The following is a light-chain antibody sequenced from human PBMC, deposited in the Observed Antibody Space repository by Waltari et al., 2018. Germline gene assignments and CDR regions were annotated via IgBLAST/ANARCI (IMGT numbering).Light chain of an antibody. V-gene: IGKV1-9*01. CDR2: AAS. Sequence: IQLTQSPSFLSASVGDRVTITCRASQTISIYLAWYQQKPGKAPKLLIYAASTLQRGVPSRFSGSASETEFSLTISSLQPEDSATYYCQQLNSYRYTFGQGTKLEIK. CDR1: QTISIY. CDR3: QQLNSYRYT. J-gene: IGKJ2*01.